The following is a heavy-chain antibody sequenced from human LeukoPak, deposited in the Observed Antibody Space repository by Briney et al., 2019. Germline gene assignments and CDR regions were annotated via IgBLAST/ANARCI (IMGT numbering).Heavy chain of an antibody. CDR2: VHSSGNT. J-gene: IGHJ4*02. Sequence: SETRSLTCTVSGGSVTDPGYYWGWVRQPPGKELEWIASVHSSGNTYYKSSLKSRVTISLDTSHKQISLSLTSVAASDTAVYFCARHGLQRFDYWGQGPLVPVSS. CDR3: ARHGLQRFDY. CDR1: GGSVTDPGYY. D-gene: IGHD2-2*01. V-gene: IGHV4-39*01.